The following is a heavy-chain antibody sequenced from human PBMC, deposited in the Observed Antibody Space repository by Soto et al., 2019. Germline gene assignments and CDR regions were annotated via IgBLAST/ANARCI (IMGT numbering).Heavy chain of an antibody. CDR3: SNHWQWLRLFDY. V-gene: IGHV3-23*01. D-gene: IGHD5-12*01. Sequence: GGSLRLCCAASGFTFSSYAMSWVRQAPGKGLEWVSAISGSGGSTYYADSVKGRFTISRDNSKNTLYLQMNSLRAEDTAVYYCSNHWQWLRLFDYWGQGTLVTVSS. CDR2: ISGSGGST. J-gene: IGHJ4*02. CDR1: GFTFSSYA.